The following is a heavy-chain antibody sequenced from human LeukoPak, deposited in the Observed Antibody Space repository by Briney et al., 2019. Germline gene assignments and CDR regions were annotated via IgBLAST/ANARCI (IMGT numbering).Heavy chain of an antibody. CDR1: GFTFSSYW. J-gene: IGHJ4*02. CDR3: ARDPPYGDYAYYFDY. CDR2: INSDGSST. D-gene: IGHD4-17*01. Sequence: PGGSLRLSCAAPGFTFSSYWMHWVRQAPGKGLVWVSRINSDGSSTSYADSVKGRFTISRDNAKNTLYLQMNSMRAEDTAVYYCARDPPYGDYAYYFDYWGQGTPVTVSS. V-gene: IGHV3-74*01.